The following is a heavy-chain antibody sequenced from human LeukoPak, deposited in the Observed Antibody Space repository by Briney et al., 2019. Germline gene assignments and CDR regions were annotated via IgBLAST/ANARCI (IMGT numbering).Heavy chain of an antibody. CDR2: IYYSGST. CDR3: ASRVDSSGWFPFDY. CDR1: GGSISSYY. Sequence: PSETLSLTCTVSGGSISSYYWSWIRQPPGKGREWIGYIYYSGSTNYNPSLKSRVTISVDKSKNQFSLKLSSVTAADTAVYYCASRVDSSGWFPFDYWGQGTLVTVSS. J-gene: IGHJ4*02. D-gene: IGHD6-19*01. V-gene: IGHV4-59*12.